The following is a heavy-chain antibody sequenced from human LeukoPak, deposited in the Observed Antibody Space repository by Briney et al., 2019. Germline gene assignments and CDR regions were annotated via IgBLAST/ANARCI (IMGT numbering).Heavy chain of an antibody. Sequence: GGSLRLSCAASGFTFSRYWMTWVRQAPGKGLEWVSAITTRGTITYYADSVKGRFTISRDDSKNTLSLQMDSLSAEDTALYYCAKYISDSGAYYAFDYWGQGTLVTVSS. J-gene: IGHJ4*02. CDR1: GFTFSRYW. CDR2: ITTRGTIT. CDR3: AKYISDSGAYYAFDY. D-gene: IGHD3-10*01. V-gene: IGHV3-23*01.